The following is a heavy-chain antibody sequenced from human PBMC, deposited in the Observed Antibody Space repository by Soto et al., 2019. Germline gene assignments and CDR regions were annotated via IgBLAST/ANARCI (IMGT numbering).Heavy chain of an antibody. D-gene: IGHD3-3*01. V-gene: IGHV3-21*01. CDR3: ARDVRDYDFWSGYHPVNWFDP. Sequence: GGSLRLSCAASGFTFSSYSMNWFRQAPGKGLEWVSSISSSSSYIYYADSVKGRFTISRDNAKNSLYLQMNSLRAEDTAVYYCARDVRDYDFWSGYHPVNWFDPWGQGTLVTVSS. CDR1: GFTFSSYS. CDR2: ISSSSSYI. J-gene: IGHJ5*02.